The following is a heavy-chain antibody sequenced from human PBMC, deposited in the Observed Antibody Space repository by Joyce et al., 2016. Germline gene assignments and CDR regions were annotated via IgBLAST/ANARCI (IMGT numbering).Heavy chain of an antibody. CDR3: ASGFNFKGRSFFDY. CDR2: IDHKAST. J-gene: IGHJ4*02. D-gene: IGHD3-10*01. Sequence: QLQLQESGSGLVKPSQTLSLPCAVSGASVSSGGYSWSWIRPPPGKGLEWIGYIDHKASTYDNPSLKSRVTISVDRSKNQFSLKLASVTAADTAVYYCASGFNFKGRSFFDYWGQGALVTVSS. V-gene: IGHV4-30-2*01. CDR1: GASVSSGGYS.